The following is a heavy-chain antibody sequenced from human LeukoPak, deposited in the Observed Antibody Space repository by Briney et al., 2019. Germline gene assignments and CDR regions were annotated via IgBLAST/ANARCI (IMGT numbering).Heavy chain of an antibody. D-gene: IGHD3-22*01. CDR2: ISSSGSTT. Sequence: GGSLRLSCAASGFTFSSYEMNWVRQAPGKGLEWVSYISSSGSTTYYADSVKGRFTISRDNAKNSLYLQMNSLRAEDTAVYYCAREGGYYVKACFDYWGQGTLVTVSS. CDR1: GFTFSSYE. V-gene: IGHV3-48*03. J-gene: IGHJ4*02. CDR3: AREGGYYVKACFDY.